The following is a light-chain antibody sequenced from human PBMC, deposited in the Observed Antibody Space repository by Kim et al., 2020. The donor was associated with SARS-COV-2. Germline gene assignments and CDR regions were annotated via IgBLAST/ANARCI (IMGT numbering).Light chain of an antibody. J-gene: IGKJ4*01. Sequence: LSASVGDRITITCRASQGISSTLAWYQQKPGKAPKLLIYDASSLESGVPSRFSGSGSGTDFTLTISSLQPEDFATYYCQQFNNYVTFGGGTKLEI. CDR1: QGISST. CDR3: QQFNNYVT. CDR2: DAS. V-gene: IGKV1D-13*01.